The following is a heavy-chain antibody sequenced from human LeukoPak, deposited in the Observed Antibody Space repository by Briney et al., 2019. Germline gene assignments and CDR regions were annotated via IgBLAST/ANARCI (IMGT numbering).Heavy chain of an antibody. J-gene: IGHJ3*02. D-gene: IGHD6-19*01. CDR3: ARVGRGQWLAKGNDAFDI. Sequence: ASVKVSCKASGYTFTGYYMHWVRQAPGQGLEWMGWINPNSGGTNYAQKFQGRVTMTRDTSISTAYMELSRLRSDDTAVYYCARVGRGQWLAKGNDAFDIWGQGTMVTVSS. CDR1: GYTFTGYY. V-gene: IGHV1-2*02. CDR2: INPNSGGT.